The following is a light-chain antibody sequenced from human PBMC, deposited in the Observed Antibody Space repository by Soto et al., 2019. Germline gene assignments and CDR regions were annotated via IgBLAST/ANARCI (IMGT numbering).Light chain of an antibody. CDR3: QQRSNWPLT. CDR1: QSVSSY. J-gene: IGKJ4*01. V-gene: IGKV3-11*01. CDR2: DAS. Sequence: EIVLTQSPASLPFSPVEGATHSCMASQSVSSYLAWYQQKPGQAPRLLIYDASNRATGIPARFSGSGSGTDFTLTISRLEPEDSAVYYCQQRSNWPLTFGGGTKVDIK.